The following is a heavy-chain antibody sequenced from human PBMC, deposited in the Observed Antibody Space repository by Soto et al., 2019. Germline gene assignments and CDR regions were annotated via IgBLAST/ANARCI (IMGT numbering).Heavy chain of an antibody. Sequence: GESLKISCKGSGYSFTSYWIGWVRQMPGKGLEWMGIIYPGDSDTRYSPSFQGQVTISADKSISTAYLQWSSLKASDTAMYYCARHGSGARDTYNWFDPWGQGTLVTVSS. J-gene: IGHJ5*02. V-gene: IGHV5-51*01. CDR2: IYPGDSDT. CDR3: ARHGSGARDTYNWFDP. CDR1: GYSFTSYW. D-gene: IGHD1-26*01.